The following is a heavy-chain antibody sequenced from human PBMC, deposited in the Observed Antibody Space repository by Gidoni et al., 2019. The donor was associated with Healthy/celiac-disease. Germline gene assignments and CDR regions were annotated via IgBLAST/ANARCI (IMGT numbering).Heavy chain of an antibody. J-gene: IGHJ4*02. Sequence: EVQLLESAGGLVQPGGSLRHPGAASGFPFSSYAMSWVRQAPGKGLEWVSAISGSGGSTYYADSVKGRFTISRDNSKNTLYLQMNSLRAEDTAVYYCAKGYSSGWSDYWGQGTLVTVSS. CDR3: AKGYSSGWSDY. CDR1: GFPFSSYA. D-gene: IGHD6-19*01. V-gene: IGHV3-23*01. CDR2: ISGSGGST.